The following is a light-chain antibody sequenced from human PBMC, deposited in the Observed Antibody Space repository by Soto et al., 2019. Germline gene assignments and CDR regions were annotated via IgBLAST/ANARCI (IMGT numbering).Light chain of an antibody. CDR3: QQRSNCPLT. Sequence: EIVLTQSPGTLSLSPWERATLSCGASQSVSSYLAWYQQKPGQAPRLLIYDASNRATGIPARFSGSGSGTDFTLTISSLEPEDFAVYYCQQRSNCPLTFGGGTKVDIK. V-gene: IGKV3-11*01. J-gene: IGKJ4*01. CDR1: QSVSSY. CDR2: DAS.